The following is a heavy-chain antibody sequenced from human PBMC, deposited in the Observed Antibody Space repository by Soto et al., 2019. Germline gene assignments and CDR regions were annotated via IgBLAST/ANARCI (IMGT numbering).Heavy chain of an antibody. D-gene: IGHD2-15*01. CDR3: EKDLPGKLLPTCFAS. CDR1: GFTFNSYA. V-gene: IGHV3-23*01. J-gene: IGHJ5*01. Sequence: DVQLLESGGGLVQPGGSLRLSCAASGFTFNSYAMTWVRQAPGKGLEWVSSMPYSGGSTYYADSVKGRFTISRDNSKNTLHLQMNSLRAEDTSLYCCEKDLPGKLLPTCFASWSQGTLVTVSS. CDR2: MPYSGGST.